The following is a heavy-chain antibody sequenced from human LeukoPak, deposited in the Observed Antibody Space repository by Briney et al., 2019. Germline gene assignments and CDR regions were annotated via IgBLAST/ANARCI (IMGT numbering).Heavy chain of an antibody. CDR2: VSDSGSGT. CDR3: AKGKGSSGWYD. D-gene: IGHD6-19*01. V-gene: IGHV3-23*01. Sequence: PGGSLRLSCAASGFTFSTYAMSWVRQAPGRGLEWDSAVSDSGSGTYYADSVKGRFTISRDNSKNTLYLQMTSLRAEDTALYYCAKGKGSSGWYDWGQGTLVTVSS. J-gene: IGHJ4*02. CDR1: GFTFSTYA.